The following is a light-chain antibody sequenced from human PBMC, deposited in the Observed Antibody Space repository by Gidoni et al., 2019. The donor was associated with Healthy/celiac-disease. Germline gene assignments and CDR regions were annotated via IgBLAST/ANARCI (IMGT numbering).Light chain of an antibody. CDR1: QSISSY. CDR3: QQSYSTLYT. CDR2: AAS. Sequence: DIQMTQSPSSLSASVGDRVTSTSRARQSISSYLNWYQQKPGKAPKLQIYAASSLQSGVPSRFSGSGSGTDFTLTISSLQPEDFATYYCQQSYSTLYTFXXXTKLEIK. V-gene: IGKV1-39*01. J-gene: IGKJ2*01.